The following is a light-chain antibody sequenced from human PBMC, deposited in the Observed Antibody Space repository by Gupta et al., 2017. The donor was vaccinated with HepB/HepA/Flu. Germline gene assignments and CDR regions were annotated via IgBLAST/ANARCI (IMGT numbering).Light chain of an antibody. CDR3: QSYDSSLSGSVV. J-gene: IGLJ2*01. CDR2: GNS. CDR1: SSNIGAGYD. V-gene: IGLV1-40*01. Sequence: QSVLTQPPSVSGAPGQRVTISCTWRSSNIGAGYDVHWYQQLPGTAPKLLIYGNSNRPSGVPDRFSGSKSGTSASLAITGLQAEDEADYYCQSYDSSLSGSVVFGGGTKLTVL.